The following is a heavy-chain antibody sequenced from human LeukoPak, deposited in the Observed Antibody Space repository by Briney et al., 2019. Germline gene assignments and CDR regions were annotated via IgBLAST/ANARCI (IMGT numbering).Heavy chain of an antibody. CDR3: AKSGYNRFDY. D-gene: IGHD5-24*01. CDR2: ISGGAVST. J-gene: IGHJ4*02. Sequence: GGSLRLSCAASGFTFSSYGMSWVRQAPGKGLEWVSGISGGAVSTNYADSVKGRFTISRDNSKNTLYLQMNSLRVEDTAVYYCAKSGYNRFDYWGQGTLVTVSS. V-gene: IGHV3-23*01. CDR1: GFTFSSYG.